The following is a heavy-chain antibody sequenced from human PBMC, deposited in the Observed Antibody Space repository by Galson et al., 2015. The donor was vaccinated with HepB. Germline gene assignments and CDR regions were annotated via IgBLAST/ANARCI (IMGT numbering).Heavy chain of an antibody. V-gene: IGHV3-15*01. CDR3: TTDWSAGLYYFDY. Sequence: SLRLSCAASGFTFSNAWMSWVRQAPGKGLEWVGRIKSKTDGGTTDYAAPVKGRFTISRDDSKNTLYLQMNSLKTEDTAVYYCTTDWSAGLYYFDYWGQGTLVTVSS. CDR1: GFTFSNAW. CDR2: IKSKTDGGTT. D-gene: IGHD6-19*01. J-gene: IGHJ4*02.